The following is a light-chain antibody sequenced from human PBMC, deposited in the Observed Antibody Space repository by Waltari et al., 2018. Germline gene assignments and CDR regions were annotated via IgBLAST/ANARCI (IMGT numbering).Light chain of an antibody. CDR3: HQRSNWPIT. CDR2: GAS. V-gene: IGKV3-11*01. J-gene: IGKJ5*01. CDR1: QSVDNY. Sequence: EIVLTQSPATLSLSPGERVTLSCRASQSVDNYLLWYQQKPGQTPRLLIHGASNRATGIPARFSGSGSWTDFTLTIDSLESEDFAVYYCHQRSNWPITFGQGTRLEIK.